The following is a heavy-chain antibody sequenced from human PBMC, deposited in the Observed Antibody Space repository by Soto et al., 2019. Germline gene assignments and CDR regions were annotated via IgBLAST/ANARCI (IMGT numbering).Heavy chain of an antibody. CDR3: ADMVRGF. CDR1: GFTFSSYA. J-gene: IGHJ4*02. CDR2: ISYDGSNK. Sequence: QVQLVESGGGVVQPGRSLRLSCAASGFTFSSYAMHWVRQAPGKGLEWVAVISYDGSNKYYADSVKGRFTISRDNSKNTLYLQMNGLRAEDTAVYYCADMVRGFWGQGTLVTVSS. D-gene: IGHD3-10*01. V-gene: IGHV3-30-3*01.